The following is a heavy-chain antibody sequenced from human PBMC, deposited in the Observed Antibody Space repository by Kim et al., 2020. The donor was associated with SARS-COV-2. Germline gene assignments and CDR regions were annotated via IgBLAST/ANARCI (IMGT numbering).Heavy chain of an antibody. Sequence: ASVKVSCKASGYTFTGYDINWVRQAPGQGFEWMGWINPNSGSTDYAQKFQGRVTMTSDTSISTAYMELSSLRFEDTAVYYCARGSYSAFFGGYIESVVW. CDR1: GYTFTGYD. D-gene: IGHD2-21*01. CDR3: ARGSYSAFFGGYIESVV. J-gene: IGHJ6*01. CDR2: INPNSGST. V-gene: IGHV1-8*02.